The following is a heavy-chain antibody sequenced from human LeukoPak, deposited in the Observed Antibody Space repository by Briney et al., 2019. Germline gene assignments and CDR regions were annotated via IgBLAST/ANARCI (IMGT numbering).Heavy chain of an antibody. CDR1: GFTFSSYS. Sequence: RGSLRLSCAASGFTFSSYSMNWVRQAPGKGLEWVSSISSSSSYIYYADSVKGRFTLSRDNAKNSLYLQMNSLRAEDTAVYYCARDGHYYDSSGYLDYWGQGTLVTVSS. CDR2: ISSSSSYI. CDR3: ARDGHYYDSSGYLDY. J-gene: IGHJ4*02. V-gene: IGHV3-21*01. D-gene: IGHD3-22*01.